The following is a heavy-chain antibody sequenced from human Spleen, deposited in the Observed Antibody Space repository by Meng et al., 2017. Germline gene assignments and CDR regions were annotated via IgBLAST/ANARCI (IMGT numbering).Heavy chain of an antibody. Sequence: QVQVVQAGSVVKRPGDSVTVSCKASHYTFTGYGVSWFRQAPGQGLEWMAWLGAHDGDTSHDPRFQGRVTVTADRPTATAYMELRNLRSDDTGVYYCARGTPGRRYAEYWGQGTLVTVSS. D-gene: IGHD3-10*01. J-gene: IGHJ4*02. CDR2: LGAHDGDT. CDR1: HYTFTGYG. V-gene: IGHV1-18*01. CDR3: ARGTPGRRYAEY.